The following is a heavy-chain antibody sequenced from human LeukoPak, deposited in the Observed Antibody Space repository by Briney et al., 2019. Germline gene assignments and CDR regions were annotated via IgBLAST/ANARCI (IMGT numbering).Heavy chain of an antibody. J-gene: IGHJ3*02. CDR2: TNPNRDGT. CDR3: ARDYYDSSGYYGEDAFDI. CDR1: RYTFTDYY. V-gene: IGHV1-2*02. Sequence: ASVKVSCKASRYTFTDYYMDWVRQAPGQGLEWMGWTNPNRDGTNYAQKFQGRVTMTRDTSTSTAYMELSRLRSDDTAVYYCARDYYDSSGYYGEDAFDIWGQGTMVTVSS. D-gene: IGHD3-22*01.